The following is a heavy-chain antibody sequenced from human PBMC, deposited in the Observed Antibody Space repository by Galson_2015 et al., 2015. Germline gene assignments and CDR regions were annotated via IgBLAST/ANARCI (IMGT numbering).Heavy chain of an antibody. V-gene: IGHV3-33*01. CDR2: IWYDGSNK. J-gene: IGHJ4*02. CDR1: GFTFSSYG. D-gene: IGHD3-10*01. CDR3: ARNYYGSGALRV. Sequence: SLRLSCAASGFTFSSYGMHWVRQAPGKGLEWVAVIWYDGSNKYYADSVKGRFTISRDNFKNTLYLQMNSLRAEDTAVYYCARNYYGSGALRVWGQRTLVTVSS.